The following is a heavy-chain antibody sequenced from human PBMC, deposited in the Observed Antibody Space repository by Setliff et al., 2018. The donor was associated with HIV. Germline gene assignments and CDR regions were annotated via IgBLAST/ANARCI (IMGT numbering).Heavy chain of an antibody. Sequence: GGSLRLSCAASGFTFSSYWMSWVRQAPGKGPEWVANIKTDGSEKFYVDSVRGRFTVSRDNAKNSLCLQMNSLRAEDTAVYYCARDGNGAFDMWGQGTLVTVSS. V-gene: IGHV3-7*01. CDR3: ARDGNGAFDM. CDR2: IKTDGSEK. D-gene: IGHD1-26*01. J-gene: IGHJ3*02. CDR1: GFTFSSYW.